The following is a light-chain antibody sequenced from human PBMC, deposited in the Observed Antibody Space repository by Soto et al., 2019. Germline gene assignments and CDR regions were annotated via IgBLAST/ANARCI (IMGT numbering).Light chain of an antibody. V-gene: IGKV3-15*01. CDR2: GAS. CDR1: QSVNSN. J-gene: IGKJ4*01. CDR3: QQYNRRPPLT. Sequence: EIVMTQSPVTLSVTPGERATLSCRASQSVNSNLAWYQQKPGQAPRLLIYGASTRATGISARFSGSGSGTEFTLTISSLQSEDFAVYYCQQYNRRPPLTFGGGTKVEIK.